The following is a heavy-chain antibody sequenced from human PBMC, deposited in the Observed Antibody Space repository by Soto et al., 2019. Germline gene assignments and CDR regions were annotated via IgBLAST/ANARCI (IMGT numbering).Heavy chain of an antibody. Sequence: QVQLVQSGAEVKKPGASVKVSCKASGYTFTSYGISWVRQAPGQGLEWMGWISAYNGNTNYAQKLQGRITMTTATATSSAYMELRSLRSDDTAVYYCARDYDRALEAADYGGMDVWGQGTTITVAS. V-gene: IGHV1-18*01. CDR2: ISAYNGNT. CDR3: ARDYDRALEAADYGGMDV. CDR1: GYTFTSYG. D-gene: IGHD6-25*01. J-gene: IGHJ6*02.